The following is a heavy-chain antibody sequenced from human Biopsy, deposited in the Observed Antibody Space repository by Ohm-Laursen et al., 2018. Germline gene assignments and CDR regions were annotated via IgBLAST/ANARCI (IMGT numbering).Heavy chain of an antibody. V-gene: IGHV1-2*02. Sequence: GASVKVSRKASGDAFLGYYLHWVRQAPGQGLEWMGSIYPNSGDTDFAQKFQGRVSMTRDTSVSTAYLELSSLRSDDTAIYYCARDLLEWSLPSWGQGTLVTVSS. D-gene: IGHD3-3*01. CDR3: ARDLLEWSLPS. CDR1: GDAFLGYY. J-gene: IGHJ4*02. CDR2: IYPNSGDT.